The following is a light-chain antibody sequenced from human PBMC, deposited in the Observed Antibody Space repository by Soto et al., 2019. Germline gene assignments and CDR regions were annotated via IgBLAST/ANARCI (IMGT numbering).Light chain of an antibody. Sequence: EMVLTQSPGTLSLSPGERATLSCRASQSVSSSYLAWYQQKPGQAPRLLIYGGSSRATGIPVRFSGSGSETDFTLTITRLEPEDFAMYYCQQYSSSRTFGQGTKVDTK. CDR3: QQYSSSRT. V-gene: IGKV3-20*01. CDR2: GGS. CDR1: QSVSSSY. J-gene: IGKJ1*01.